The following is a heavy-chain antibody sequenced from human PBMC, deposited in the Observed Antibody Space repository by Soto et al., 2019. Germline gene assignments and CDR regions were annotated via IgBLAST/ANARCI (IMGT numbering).Heavy chain of an antibody. CDR1: GFTFSSYS. J-gene: IGHJ4*02. D-gene: IGHD6-13*01. Sequence: GGSLRLSCAASGFTFSSYSMNWVRQAPGKGLEWVSSISSSSSYIYYADSVKGRFTISRDNAKNSLYLQMNSLRAEDTAVYYCARDSRWSHRRHFDYWGQGTLVTVSS. CDR3: ARDSRWSHRRHFDY. CDR2: ISSSSSYI. V-gene: IGHV3-21*01.